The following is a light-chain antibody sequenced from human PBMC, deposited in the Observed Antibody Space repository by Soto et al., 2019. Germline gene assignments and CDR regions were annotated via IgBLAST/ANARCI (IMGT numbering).Light chain of an antibody. CDR1: QSVNAN. CDR2: GAS. Sequence: EVVMTQSPATLSVSPGERATLSCRASQSVNANLAWYQQKPGQAPRLLIHGASNRATGIPARFSGSGFGTEFIXNIXSXPSEDFAVYYCQQYNTWLWTFGQGTKVEI. J-gene: IGKJ1*01. V-gene: IGKV3-15*01. CDR3: QQYNTWLWT.